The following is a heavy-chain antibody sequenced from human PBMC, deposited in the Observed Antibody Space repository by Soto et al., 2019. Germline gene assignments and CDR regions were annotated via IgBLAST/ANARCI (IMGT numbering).Heavy chain of an antibody. V-gene: IGHV1-8*01. CDR2: MNPNSGNT. Sequence: ASVKVSCKASGYTFTSYDINWVRQATGQGLEWMGWMNPNSGNTGYAQKFQGRDTMTRNTSISTAYMELSSLRSEDTAVYYCARDQKFNRAGKMRWFDPWGQGTLVTVSS. CDR1: GYTFTSYD. CDR3: ARDQKFNRAGKMRWFDP. J-gene: IGHJ5*02. D-gene: IGHD2-2*01.